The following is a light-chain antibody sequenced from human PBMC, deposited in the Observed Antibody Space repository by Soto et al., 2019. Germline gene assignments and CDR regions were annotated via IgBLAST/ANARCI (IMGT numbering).Light chain of an antibody. J-gene: IGLJ2*01. Sequence: QSVLTQPPSASGSPGQSVTISCTGTSRDVGGYNYVSWYQHHPGKAPKLMIYEVSKRPSGVPDRFSGSKSGNTASLTVSGLQAEDEADYYCSSYAGSNIFVIFGGGTKVTVL. V-gene: IGLV2-8*01. CDR1: SRDVGGYNY. CDR2: EVS. CDR3: SSYAGSNIFVI.